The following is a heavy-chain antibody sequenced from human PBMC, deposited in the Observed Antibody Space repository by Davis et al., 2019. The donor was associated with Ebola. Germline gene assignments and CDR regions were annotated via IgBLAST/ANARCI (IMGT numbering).Heavy chain of an antibody. CDR2: MYAGDTDT. D-gene: IGHD6-19*01. CDR1: GYSFTSYW. CDR3: ARPYTSGQGNAFSL. J-gene: IGHJ3*01. Sequence: GESLKISCKGSGYSFTSYWIAWVRQIPGKGLEWVGIMYAGDTDTRYSSSFQGQVTISADNSINTAYLQWSSLRASDTALYYCARPYTSGQGNAFSLWGQGTMVIVSS. V-gene: IGHV5-51*01.